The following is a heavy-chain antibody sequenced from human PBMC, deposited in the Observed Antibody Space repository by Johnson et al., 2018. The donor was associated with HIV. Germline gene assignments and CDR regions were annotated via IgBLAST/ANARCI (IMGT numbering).Heavy chain of an antibody. J-gene: IGHJ3*02. V-gene: IGHV3-64*01. D-gene: IGHD4-17*01. CDR3: ARGGLGDYVVAFDI. CDR1: GFTVTKAW. CDR2: ICSNGGSP. Sequence: VQLVESGGGLVQPGGSLRRSCAASGFTVTKAWMHWVRQAPGKGLAYVSAICSNGGSPYYANSVQVRFTISRDNSKNTLYLQMNSLRAEDTAVYYCARGGLGDYVVAFDIWGKGTMVTVSS.